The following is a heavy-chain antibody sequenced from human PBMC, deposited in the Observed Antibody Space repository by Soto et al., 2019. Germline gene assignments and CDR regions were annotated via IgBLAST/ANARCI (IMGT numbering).Heavy chain of an antibody. J-gene: IGHJ1*01. V-gene: IGHV1-46*01. D-gene: IGHD2-15*01. Sequence: ASVKVSWKASGYLFTAYSMHWVLLAPGQGLEWMGVVNPSGGSTKYAQNFQGRVTMTRYTSTTTIYMELSSLRSDDTAIYYCAREENCSGGTCYSEYFHRWGQGTLVTVSS. CDR1: GYLFTAYS. CDR3: AREENCSGGTCYSEYFHR. CDR2: VNPSGGST.